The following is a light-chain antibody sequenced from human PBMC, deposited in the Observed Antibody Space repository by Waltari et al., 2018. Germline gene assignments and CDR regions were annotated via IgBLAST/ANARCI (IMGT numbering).Light chain of an antibody. J-gene: IGLJ1*01. V-gene: IGLV2-14*01. CDR2: DVS. Sequence: QSALTQPASVSGSPGQSITISCTGTSSDVGGYNYVSWYQQHPGKAPKRMIYDVSKRPSGVSNRFSGSKSGTTASLTISGLQAEDEADYYCSSYTSSSTFFGTGTKVTVL. CDR3: SSYTSSSTF. CDR1: SSDVGGYNY.